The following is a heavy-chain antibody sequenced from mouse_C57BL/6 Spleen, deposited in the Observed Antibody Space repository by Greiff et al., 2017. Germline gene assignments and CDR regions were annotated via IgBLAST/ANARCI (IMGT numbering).Heavy chain of an antibody. CDR2: IYPGDGDT. CDR1: GYAFSSYW. J-gene: IGHJ2*01. CDR3: ARDTMVTTGY. D-gene: IGHD2-2*01. V-gene: IGHV1-80*01. Sequence: VKLVESGAELVKPGASVKISCKASGYAFSSYWMNWVKQRPGKGLEWIGQIYPGDGDTNYNGKFKGKATLTADKSSSTAYMQLSSLTSEDSAVYFCARDTMVTTGYWGQGTTLTVSS.